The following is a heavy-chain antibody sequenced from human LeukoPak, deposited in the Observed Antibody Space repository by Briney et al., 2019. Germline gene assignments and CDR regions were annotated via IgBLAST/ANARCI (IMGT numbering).Heavy chain of an antibody. CDR1: GLNFRDQW. J-gene: IGHJ4*01. CDR3: AGSFGDVKMF. CDR2: IKPDGSEK. Sequence: GGSPRLSCAGSGLNFRDQWMSWLRQAPEKGPEWVAHIKPDGSEKYYVDSVKGRFIISRDDARNSLSLQMNSLRAEDTAVYYCAGSFGDVKMFWGQGTLVTVSS. D-gene: IGHD3-10*01. V-gene: IGHV3-7*01.